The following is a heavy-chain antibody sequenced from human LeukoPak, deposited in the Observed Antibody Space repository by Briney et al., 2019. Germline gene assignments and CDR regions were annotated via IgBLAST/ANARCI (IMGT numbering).Heavy chain of an antibody. J-gene: IGHJ6*02. Sequence: SETLSLTCTVSGGSISSYYWSWIRQPPGKGLEWIGYIYYSGSTNYNPSLKSRVTISVDTSKNQFSLKLSSVTAADTAAYYCARDTMVRGVIDYYYYGMDVWGQGTTVTVSS. CDR1: GGSISSYY. V-gene: IGHV4-59*01. CDR3: ARDTMVRGVIDYYYYGMDV. CDR2: IYYSGST. D-gene: IGHD3-10*01.